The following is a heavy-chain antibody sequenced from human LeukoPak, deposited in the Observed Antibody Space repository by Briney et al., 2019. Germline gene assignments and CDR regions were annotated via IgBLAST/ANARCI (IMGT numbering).Heavy chain of an antibody. V-gene: IGHV1-2*02. CDR1: GYTFTAYY. D-gene: IGHD2-21*02. Sequence: VASVKVSCKASGYTFTAYYIHWVRLAPGQGLEWMGWINPNGGGTNYAQKFQGRVTMTRDTSISTVYMELRSLRSDDTAVYYCARADIVVVTATLTNPGPFDYWGQGTLVTVSS. CDR2: INPNGGGT. J-gene: IGHJ4*02. CDR3: ARADIVVVTATLTNPGPFDY.